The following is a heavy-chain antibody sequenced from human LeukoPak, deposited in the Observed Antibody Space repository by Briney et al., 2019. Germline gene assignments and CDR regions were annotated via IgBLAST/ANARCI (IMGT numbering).Heavy chain of an antibody. D-gene: IGHD6-19*01. CDR1: GYTFTNFD. J-gene: IGHJ4*02. CDR2: MNPNTGNA. V-gene: IGHV1-8*03. CDR3: ARDWVSSLDY. Sequence: AASMKVSCKASGYTFTNFDINWVRQATGQGLEWMGWMNPNTGNAGYAQKFQDRVTITWDASISTAYMDLSGLRSEDTAVYYCARDWVSSLDYWGQGTLVAVSS.